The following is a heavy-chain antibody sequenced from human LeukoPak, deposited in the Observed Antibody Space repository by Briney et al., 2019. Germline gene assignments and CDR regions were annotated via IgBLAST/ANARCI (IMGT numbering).Heavy chain of an antibody. D-gene: IGHD1-14*01. V-gene: IGHV4-59*01. J-gene: IGHJ4*02. CDR2: IYYSGST. CDR1: GGSISSYY. CDR3: ARGTAAASGSFDY. Sequence: PSETLSLTCTVSGGSISSYYWSWIRQPPGKGLEWIGYIYYSGSTNYNPSLKSRVTLSVDTSKNQFSLKLSSVTAADTAVYYCARGTAAASGSFDYWGQGTRVTVSS.